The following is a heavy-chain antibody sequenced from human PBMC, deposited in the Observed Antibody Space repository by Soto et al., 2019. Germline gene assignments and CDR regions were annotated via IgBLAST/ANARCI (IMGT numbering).Heavy chain of an antibody. D-gene: IGHD6-19*01. Sequence: GGSLRLSFSASGFIFSSYWMTWVRHAPGKGLEWVANVKQDGSEQHYVDSVKGRFTISRDNVKNSLFLQMNSLRAEDTAVYYCVGGSGWVMDYWGQGTLVTVSS. CDR3: VGGSGWVMDY. V-gene: IGHV3-7*03. CDR2: VKQDGSEQ. CDR1: GFIFSSYW. J-gene: IGHJ4*02.